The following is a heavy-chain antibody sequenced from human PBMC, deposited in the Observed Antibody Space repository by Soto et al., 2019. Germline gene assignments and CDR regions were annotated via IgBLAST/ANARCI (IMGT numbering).Heavy chain of an antibody. CDR2: IYYSGIT. D-gene: IGHD1-7*01. V-gene: IGHV4-59*01. J-gene: IGHJ4*02. Sequence: SETLSLTCSVSGGSISTYYWNWIRQPPGKGLEWIGYIYYSGITNYNPSLKSRLTMSVDMSKNQFSLRLSSVTAADTAVYYCARAGSTNSQYEYWGQGTLVTVSS. CDR1: GGSISTYY. CDR3: ARAGSTNSQYEY.